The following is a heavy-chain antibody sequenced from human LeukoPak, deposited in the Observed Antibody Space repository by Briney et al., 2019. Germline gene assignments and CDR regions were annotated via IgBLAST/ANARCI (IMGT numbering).Heavy chain of an antibody. CDR2: IYSGGST. D-gene: IGHD2-15*01. Sequence: GGSLRLSCAASGFTFSSYGMHWVRQAPGKGLEWVSVIYSGGSTYYADSVKGRFTISRDNSKNTLYLQMNSLRAEDTAVYYCARTPSRYIVVTWGQGTLVTVSS. CDR3: ARTPSRYIVVT. V-gene: IGHV3-66*01. J-gene: IGHJ5*02. CDR1: GFTFSSYG.